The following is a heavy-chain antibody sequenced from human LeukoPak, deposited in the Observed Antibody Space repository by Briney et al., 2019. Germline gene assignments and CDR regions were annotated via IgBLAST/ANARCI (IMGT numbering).Heavy chain of an antibody. CDR3: ARGVFDYYDSRHYYYYMDV. V-gene: IGHV1-8*01. CDR2: MNPNSGNT. Sequence: GASVKVSCKASGYTFTSYDINWVRQATGQGLEWMGWMNPNSGNTGYAQKFQGRVTMTRNTSISTAYMELSSLRSEDTAVYYCARGVFDYYDSRHYYYYMDVWGKGTTVTVSS. J-gene: IGHJ6*03. D-gene: IGHD3-22*01. CDR1: GYTFTSYD.